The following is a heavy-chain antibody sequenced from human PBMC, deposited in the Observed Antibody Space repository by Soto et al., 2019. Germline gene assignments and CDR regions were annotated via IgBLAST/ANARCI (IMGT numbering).Heavy chain of an antibody. CDR2: IYSGGAT. V-gene: IGHV3-53*01. Sequence: EVQLIESGGGLIQPGGSLRLYCSATGFSVSSRHITWVRQAPGNGLEWVSVIYSGGATHYAVSVKGRLIISRDKSKNTVDLQMNSLRAEDTAVYYCAKVGPYVSGSYMFRYNWFDPWGQGTLVTVSS. J-gene: IGHJ5*02. CDR3: AKVGPYVSGSYMFRYNWFDP. D-gene: IGHD3-10*01. CDR1: GFSVSSRH.